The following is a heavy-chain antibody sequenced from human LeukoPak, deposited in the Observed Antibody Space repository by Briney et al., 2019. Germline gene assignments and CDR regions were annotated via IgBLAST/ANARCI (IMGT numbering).Heavy chain of an antibody. J-gene: IGHJ3*02. Sequence: SETLSLTCTVSGGSISSYYWSWIRQPAGEGLEWFGRIYTSGGTNYNPSLKSRVTMSVDTSKNQFSLKLSSVTAADTAAYYCARDMGYDSSGYYSYDAFDIWGQGTMVTVSS. D-gene: IGHD3-22*01. CDR3: ARDMGYDSSGYYSYDAFDI. CDR2: IYTSGGT. CDR1: GGSISSYY. V-gene: IGHV4-4*07.